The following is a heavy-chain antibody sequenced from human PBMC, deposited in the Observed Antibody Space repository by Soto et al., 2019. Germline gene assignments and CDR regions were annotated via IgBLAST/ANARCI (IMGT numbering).Heavy chain of an antibody. D-gene: IGHD3-10*01. V-gene: IGHV1-69*13. CDR3: ARGSYDSYAGFFGMDV. CDR1: GGTFSSYA. J-gene: IGHJ6*02. Sequence: SVKVSCKASGGTFSSYAISWVRQAPGQGPEWMGGIIPFSGTVTYTERFQGRLTLTADEPTKTAYMELSSLRSEDTAVYYCARGSYDSYAGFFGMDVWGQGTTVTVSS. CDR2: IIPFSGTV.